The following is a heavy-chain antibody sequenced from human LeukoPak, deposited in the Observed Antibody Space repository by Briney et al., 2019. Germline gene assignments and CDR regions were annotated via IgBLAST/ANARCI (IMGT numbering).Heavy chain of an antibody. Sequence: GASVKVSCKASGGTFSSYAISLVRQAPGQGLEWIGGIIPIFGTANYAQKFQGRVTITTDESTSTAYMELSSLRSEDTAVYYCARSARGSYYYYMDVWGKGTTVTVSS. V-gene: IGHV1-69*05. J-gene: IGHJ6*03. CDR1: GGTFSSYA. CDR2: IIPIFGTA. D-gene: IGHD3-16*01. CDR3: ARSARGSYYYYMDV.